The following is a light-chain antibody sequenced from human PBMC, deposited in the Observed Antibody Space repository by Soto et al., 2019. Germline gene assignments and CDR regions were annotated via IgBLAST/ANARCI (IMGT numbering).Light chain of an antibody. CDR3: KQYENLPT. J-gene: IGKJ5*01. CDR1: QNINNY. V-gene: IGKV1-33*01. CDR2: DAS. Sequence: DIQMTQSPSSLSASVGDRVTITFQASQNINNYLNWYQQKPGRAPKLLIYDASNLEAGVPSRFRGSGSGTDFTFTISRLQPEDIATYDCKQYENLPTCGKGKRLEIK.